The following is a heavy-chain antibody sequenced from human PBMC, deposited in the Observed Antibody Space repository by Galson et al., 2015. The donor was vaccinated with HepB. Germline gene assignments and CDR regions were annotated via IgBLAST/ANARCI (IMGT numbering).Heavy chain of an antibody. CDR3: ATDGLGELRAARYYYYGMDV. J-gene: IGHJ6*02. D-gene: IGHD1-7*01. CDR2: FDPEDGET. CDR1: GYTLTELS. Sequence: SVKVSCKVSGYTLTELSMHWVRQAPGKELEWMGGFDPEDGETIYAQKFQGRVTMTEDTSTDTAYMELSSLRSEDTAVYYCATDGLGELRAARYYYYGMDVWGQGTTVTVSS. V-gene: IGHV1-24*01.